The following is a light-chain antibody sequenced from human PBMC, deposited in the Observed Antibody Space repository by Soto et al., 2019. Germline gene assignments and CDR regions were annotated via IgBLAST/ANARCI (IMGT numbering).Light chain of an antibody. J-gene: IGLJ3*02. CDR1: SSDVGGYDY. V-gene: IGLV2-14*01. CDR3: SSYTTNSAPWV. CDR2: AVS. Sequence: QSALTQPASVSGSPGQSITISCTGTSSDVGGYDYVSWYQQEPGRAPKLMIYAVSNRPPGVSDRFSGSKSGNTASLTISGLQAEDEAHYYCSSYTTNSAPWVFVGGTKLTVL.